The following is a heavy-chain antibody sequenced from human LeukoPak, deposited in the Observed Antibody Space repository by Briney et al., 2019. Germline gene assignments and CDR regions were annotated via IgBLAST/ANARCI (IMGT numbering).Heavy chain of an antibody. CDR2: FDHEDGET. V-gene: IGHV1-24*01. Sequence: ASVNLSCNPSGYTFRQCSIHRVRLAPGKGHGVMGGFDHEDGETIYSQKFLGRVTMTEDTSTDTAYMDLRSLRLDDTAVYHCAASASQILDKIYYFDLWGRGTLVSVSS. CDR3: AASASQILDKIYYFDL. J-gene: IGHJ2*01. CDR1: GYTFRQCS. D-gene: IGHD5/OR15-5a*01.